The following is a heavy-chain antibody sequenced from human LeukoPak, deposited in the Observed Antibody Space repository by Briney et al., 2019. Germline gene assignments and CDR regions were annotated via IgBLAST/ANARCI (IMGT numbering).Heavy chain of an antibody. Sequence: PSETLSLTCTVSGYSISSGYYWGWIRQPPGKGLEWIGSIYHSGSTYYNPSLKSRVTISVDTSKNQFSLKLSSVTAADTAVYYCARRLKRMLRGVIRGSSDYYSHYYMDVWGKGTTVTISS. CDR3: ARRLKRMLRGVIRGSSDYYSHYYMDV. CDR1: GYSISSGYY. D-gene: IGHD3-10*01. V-gene: IGHV4-38-2*02. J-gene: IGHJ6*03. CDR2: IYHSGST.